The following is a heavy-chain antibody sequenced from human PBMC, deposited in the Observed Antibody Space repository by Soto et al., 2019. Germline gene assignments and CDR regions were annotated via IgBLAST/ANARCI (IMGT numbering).Heavy chain of an antibody. Sequence: GGSLRLSCTASGVTISTKYMSWVRQAPGKGLEWVSVIYSGGSTFYADSVRGRFTISRDNSKNTVNLQMNSLRADDTAVYYCAGQYCSGGSCYDYWGQGTLVTVSS. D-gene: IGHD2-15*01. V-gene: IGHV3-66*04. CDR1: GVTISTKY. J-gene: IGHJ4*02. CDR3: AGQYCSGGSCYDY. CDR2: IYSGGST.